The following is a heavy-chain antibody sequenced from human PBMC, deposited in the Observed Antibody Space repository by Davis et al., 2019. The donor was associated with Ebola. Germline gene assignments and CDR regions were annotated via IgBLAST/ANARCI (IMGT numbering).Heavy chain of an antibody. CDR1: GFTFSSYW. CDR2: INSDGSST. J-gene: IGHJ6*02. Sequence: GESLKISCAASGFTFSSYWMHWVRQAPGKGLVWVSRINSDGSSTSYADSVKGRFTISRDNSKNTLYLQMNSLRAEDTAVYYCARSMVRGGSYYYYYGMDVWGQGTTVTVSS. D-gene: IGHD3-10*01. CDR3: ARSMVRGGSYYYYYGMDV. V-gene: IGHV3-74*01.